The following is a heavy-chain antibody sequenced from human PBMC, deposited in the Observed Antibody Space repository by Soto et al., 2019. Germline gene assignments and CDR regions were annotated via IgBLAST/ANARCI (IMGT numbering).Heavy chain of an antibody. Sequence: SQTRSLTCTVAGGSSVSSSDCWVWIRQPPGKGLEWIGNIYYSGNTNYNPSLKSRVTISVDTSKNQFSLKLSSVTAADTAVYYCARAPRGLMVYALSAFDIWGQGTMVTVSS. D-gene: IGHD2-8*01. J-gene: IGHJ3*02. CDR3: ARAPRGLMVYALSAFDI. V-gene: IGHV4-39*07. CDR2: IYYSGNT. CDR1: GGSSVSSSDC.